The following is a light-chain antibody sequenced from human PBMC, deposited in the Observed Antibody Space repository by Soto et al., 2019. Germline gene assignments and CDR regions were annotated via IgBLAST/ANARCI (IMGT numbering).Light chain of an antibody. Sequence: EVVLTQSPGTLSLSPGERATLSCRASQTVANDYLDWYPQKPGQAPRLLIHGASSRAIDIPDRFSGGGSGKDFTLTISRLEPEDCAVYKCQHSVISVPITLGPGTKVEIK. CDR2: GAS. V-gene: IGKV3-20*01. CDR3: QHSVISVPIT. J-gene: IGKJ3*01. CDR1: QTVANDY.